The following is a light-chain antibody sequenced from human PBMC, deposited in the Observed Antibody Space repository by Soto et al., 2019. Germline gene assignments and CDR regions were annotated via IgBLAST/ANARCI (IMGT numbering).Light chain of an antibody. J-gene: IGLJ1*01. CDR2: QVS. CDR3: LSYTASSTV. CDR1: SSDIGAYNS. Sequence: QSVLTQPASVSGSPGQSITISCTGTSSDIGAYNSVSWYQHHPGKAPKLIVFQVSFRPSAVSDRFSGSKSDNTASLTISGLQTEDEADYYCLSYTASSTVFGTGTKVTV. V-gene: IGLV2-14*01.